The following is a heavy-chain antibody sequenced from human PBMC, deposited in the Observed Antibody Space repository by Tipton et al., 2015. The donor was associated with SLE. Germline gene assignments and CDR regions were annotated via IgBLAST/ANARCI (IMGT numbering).Heavy chain of an antibody. CDR3: ARLGASGFDY. J-gene: IGHJ4*02. V-gene: IGHV3-23*03. Sequence: SLRLSCAASGFTFSNYAMGWVRQAPGKGLEWVSVFYIGGSAYYADSVKGRFTISRDNAKNSLYLQMNSLRAEDTAVYYCARLGASGFDYWGQGALVTVSS. CDR2: FYIGGSA. CDR1: GFTFSNYA. D-gene: IGHD7-27*01.